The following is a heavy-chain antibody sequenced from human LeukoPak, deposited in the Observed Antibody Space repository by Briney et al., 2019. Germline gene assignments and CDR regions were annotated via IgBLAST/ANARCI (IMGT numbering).Heavy chain of an antibody. CDR1: GYSFTSYW. CDR2: IYPGDSDT. V-gene: IGHV5-51*01. CDR3: ARHIPAYSSGWYYFDY. J-gene: IGHJ4*02. D-gene: IGHD6-19*01. Sequence: GESLMISCKVSGYSFTSYWIGWVRQMPGKGLEWMGIIYPGDSDTRYSPSFQSHVTTSADKSISTAYLQWSSLKASDTAMYYCARHIPAYSSGWYYFDYWGQGTLVTVSS.